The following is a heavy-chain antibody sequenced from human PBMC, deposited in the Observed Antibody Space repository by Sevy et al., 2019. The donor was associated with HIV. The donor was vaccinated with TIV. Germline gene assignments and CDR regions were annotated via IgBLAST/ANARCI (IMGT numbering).Heavy chain of an antibody. CDR1: GGSISSSSYY. J-gene: IGHJ4*02. CDR2: IYYSGST. V-gene: IGHV4-39*01. Sequence: SETPSLTCTVSGGSISSSSYYWGWIRQPPGKGLEWIGSIYYSGSTYYNPSLKSRVTISVDTSKNQFSLKLSSVTAADTAVYYCARRPARGPYYFDYWGQGTLVTVSS. CDR3: ARRPARGPYYFDY.